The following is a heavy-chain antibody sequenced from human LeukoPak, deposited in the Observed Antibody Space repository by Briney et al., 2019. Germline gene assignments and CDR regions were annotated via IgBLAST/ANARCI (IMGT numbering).Heavy chain of an antibody. J-gene: IGHJ4*02. CDR3: ARPGGNSSSYSGAFDY. CDR1: GYTFTSYG. V-gene: IGHV1-8*02. Sequence: ASVKVSCKASGYTFTSYGISWVRQAPGQGLEWMGWMNPNSGNTGYAQKFQGRVTMTRNTSISTAYMELSSLRSEDTAVYYCARPGGNSSSYSGAFDYWGQGTLVTVSS. D-gene: IGHD6-13*01. CDR2: MNPNSGNT.